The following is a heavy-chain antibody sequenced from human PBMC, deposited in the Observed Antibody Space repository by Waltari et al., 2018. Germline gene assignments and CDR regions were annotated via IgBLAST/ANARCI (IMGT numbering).Heavy chain of an antibody. J-gene: IGHJ5*02. D-gene: IGHD3-10*01. CDR1: GATLRPYA. V-gene: IGHV1-69*05. CDR3: ANAMVRGVIKVEWFDP. Sequence: QVQLVQPGAEVQTPRPSVNVSCTASGATLRPYAISTVRHAPGQGLEWMGGSIPIFGTANYAQKFQGRVTITTDESTSTAYMELSSLRSEDTAVYYCANAMVRGVIKVEWFDPWGQGTLVTVSS. CDR2: SIPIFGTA.